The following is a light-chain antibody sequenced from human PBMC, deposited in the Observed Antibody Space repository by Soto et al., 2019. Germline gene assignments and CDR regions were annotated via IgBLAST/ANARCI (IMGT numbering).Light chain of an antibody. V-gene: IGLV1-51*01. J-gene: IGLJ3*02. CDR1: SPNLGNNY. CDR2: DSN. CDR3: QSYDNSLSGSWV. Sequence: QSVLTQPPSVSAAPGQKVTISCSGSSPNLGNNYVSWYQQLPGTGPKLLIYDSNGRTSGTPDRFSGSKSGTSASLAINGLQAEDEAHYDCQSYDNSLSGSWVFGGGTKLTVL.